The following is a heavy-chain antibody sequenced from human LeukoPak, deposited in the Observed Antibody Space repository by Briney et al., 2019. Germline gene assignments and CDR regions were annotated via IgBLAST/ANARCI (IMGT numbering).Heavy chain of an antibody. Sequence: GGSLRLSCVASGFTFSSYTMNWVRQTPGKGLEWVANVQHIGGETYYVDSVKGRFTISRDNAKNSVYLQMNSLGADDTAVYYCATYSILNAREFRYWGQGTLVTVTS. J-gene: IGHJ1*01. CDR1: GFTFSSYT. CDR2: VQHIGGET. CDR3: ATYSILNAREFRY. V-gene: IGHV3-7*01. D-gene: IGHD4-11*01.